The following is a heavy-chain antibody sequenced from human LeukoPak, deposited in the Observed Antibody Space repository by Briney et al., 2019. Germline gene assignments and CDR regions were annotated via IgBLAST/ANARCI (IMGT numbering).Heavy chain of an antibody. D-gene: IGHD4-17*01. Sequence: GRSLRLSCAASGFTFSTYTMHWVRQAPGKGLEWVAVISYDGSNEYCADSVKGRFTISRDNSKNTLYLQMSSLRAEDTAVYYCARNHYGDYYFDYWGQGTLVTVSS. CDR2: ISYDGSNE. CDR3: ARNHYGDYYFDY. J-gene: IGHJ4*02. V-gene: IGHV3-30-3*01. CDR1: GFTFSTYT.